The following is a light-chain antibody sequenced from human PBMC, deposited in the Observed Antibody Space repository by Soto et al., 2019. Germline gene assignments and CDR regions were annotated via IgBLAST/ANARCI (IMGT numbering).Light chain of an antibody. CDR3: QHRDNWPPGAT. J-gene: IGKJ4*01. CDR2: DAS. V-gene: IGKV3-11*01. CDR1: QSISTY. Sequence: EIVLTQSPATLSLSPGESATLSCRASQSISTYLSWYQQKPCQAPRRLIYDASKRATDIPARFSGSGSGTDFTLTSSSLELEDFAVYFWQHRDNWPPGATFGGGTQVEIK.